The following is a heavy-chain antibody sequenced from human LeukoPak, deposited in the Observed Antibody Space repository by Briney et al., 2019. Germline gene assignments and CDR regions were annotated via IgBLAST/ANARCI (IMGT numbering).Heavy chain of an antibody. V-gene: IGHV1-2*02. J-gene: IGHJ4*01. CDR2: INPNSGGT. D-gene: IGHD3-16*02. Sequence: ASVKVSCKASGYTFTDYYMHWVRQAPGQGLEWMGWINPNSGGTNYAQKFQGRVTMTRDTSISTAYMELSRLRSDDTAVYYCARERIMITFGGVIGHAVPDYWGHGTLVTVSS. CDR3: ARERIMITFGGVIGHAVPDY. CDR1: GYTFTDYY.